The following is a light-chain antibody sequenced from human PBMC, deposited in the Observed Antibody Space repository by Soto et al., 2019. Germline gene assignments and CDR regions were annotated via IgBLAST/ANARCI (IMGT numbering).Light chain of an antibody. CDR3: QQGQTFPLT. CDR2: SAT. J-gene: IGKJ4*01. CDR1: QDIGDC. V-gene: IGKV1-12*01. Sequence: DIQMTQSPSSVPASVGDRVTITCRASQDIGDCLAWHQQKPGKAPELLIYSATTLHSGVPSRFSGSGSGADFILTIDSLEPGDFATYFWQQGQTFPLTFGGGTKVEIQ.